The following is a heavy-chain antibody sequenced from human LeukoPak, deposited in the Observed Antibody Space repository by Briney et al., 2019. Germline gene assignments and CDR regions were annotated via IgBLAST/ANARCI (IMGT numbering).Heavy chain of an antibody. V-gene: IGHV3-74*01. Sequence: GGSLTLSCAASGFSFSRYWMHWVRQAPGKGLVLVSRINSDGSSTSYADSVKGRFTVSRDNAKNTLYLQMNSLRAEDPAVYSCPREEDWNFDYWGQGTLVTVSS. D-gene: IGHD1-1*01. CDR3: PREEDWNFDY. CDR2: INSDGSST. J-gene: IGHJ4*02. CDR1: GFSFSRYW.